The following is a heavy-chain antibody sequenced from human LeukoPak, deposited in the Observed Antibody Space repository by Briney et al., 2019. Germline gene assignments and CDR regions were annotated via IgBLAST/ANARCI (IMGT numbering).Heavy chain of an antibody. V-gene: IGHV3-7*01. J-gene: IGHJ4*02. CDR3: ARFSLYDNTGYYSWLFDF. CDR1: GFTFSTSW. CDR2: IQQDGSAK. Sequence: PEGSLRHSCAASGFTFSTSWMSWVRKAPGKGLEWVANIQQDGSAKYYVDSVKGRFTISRDNAKNSLYLQMNSLRAEDTAVYYCARFSLYDNTGYYSWLFDFWGQGTLVTVSS. D-gene: IGHD3-22*01.